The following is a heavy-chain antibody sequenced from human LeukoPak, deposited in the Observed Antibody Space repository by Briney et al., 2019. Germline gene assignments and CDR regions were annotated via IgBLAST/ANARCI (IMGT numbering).Heavy chain of an antibody. CDR3: ARDRSNWSPTGDNDY. CDR1: GFTASSNY. J-gene: IGHJ4*02. V-gene: IGHV3-53*01. CDR2: IYSADNT. D-gene: IGHD7-27*01. Sequence: GGSLRLSCAASGFTASSNYMSWVRQAPGKGLEWVSIIYSADNTYYAGSVKGRFIISRDNSKNTVYLQMNSLRAEDTAVYYCARDRSNWSPTGDNDYWGQGTLVTVSS.